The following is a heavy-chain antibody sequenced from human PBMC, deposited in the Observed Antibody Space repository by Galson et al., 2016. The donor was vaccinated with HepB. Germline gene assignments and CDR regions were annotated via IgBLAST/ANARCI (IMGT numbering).Heavy chain of an antibody. J-gene: IGHJ5*01. CDR3: ARGASSSSYGSRWFDS. Sequence: SETLSLTCTVSGGFIRSYYWSWIRQPPGKGLEWIGYIYYSGSANYNPSLMSRVTISVDSSKNRFSLKLSSVTAADTAVYFCARGASSSSYGSRWFDSWGQGILVTVSS. CDR2: IYYSGSA. D-gene: IGHD6-6*01. CDR1: GGFIRSYY. V-gene: IGHV4-59*01.